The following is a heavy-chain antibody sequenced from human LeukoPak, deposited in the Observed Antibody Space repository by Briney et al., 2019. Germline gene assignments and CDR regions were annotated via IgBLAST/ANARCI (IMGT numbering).Heavy chain of an antibody. CDR2: IIPIFGTA. CDR1: GYTFTSYG. J-gene: IGHJ4*02. V-gene: IGHV1-69*06. D-gene: IGHD5-12*01. CDR3: ARAARSGFDYYFDY. Sequence: SVKVSCKASGYTFTSYGISWVRQAPGQGLEWMGGIIPIFGTANYARKFQGRVTITADKSTSTAYMELSSLRSEDTAVYYCARAARSGFDYYFDYWGQGTLVTVSS.